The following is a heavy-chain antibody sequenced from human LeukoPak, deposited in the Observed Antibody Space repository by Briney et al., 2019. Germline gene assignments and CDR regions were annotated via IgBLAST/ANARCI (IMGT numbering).Heavy chain of an antibody. D-gene: IGHD1-26*01. J-gene: IGHJ4*02. CDR2: IKQDGSEQ. CDR1: GFTFSSYW. Sequence: GGSLRLSCAASGFTFSSYWMSWVRQAPGKGLEWVANIKQDGSEQYYVDSVKGRFTISRDNAKNSLYLQMNSLRAEDTAVYYCAREGGSYCFDYWGQGTLVTVSS. V-gene: IGHV3-7*01. CDR3: AREGGSYCFDY.